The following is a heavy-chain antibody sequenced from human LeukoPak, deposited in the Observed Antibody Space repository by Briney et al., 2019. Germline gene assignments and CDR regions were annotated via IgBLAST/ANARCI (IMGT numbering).Heavy chain of an antibody. D-gene: IGHD6-19*01. J-gene: IGHJ4*02. CDR2: ISGSGGST. CDR1: GFTYSSYA. CDR3: AKGEIAVAGPFDY. V-gene: IGHV3-23*01. Sequence: GGSLRLXCAASGFTYSSYAMSWVRRAPGKGLEWVSAISGSGGSTYYADSVKGRFTISRDNSKNTLYLQMNSLRAEDTAVYYCAKGEIAVAGPFDYWGQGTLVTVSS.